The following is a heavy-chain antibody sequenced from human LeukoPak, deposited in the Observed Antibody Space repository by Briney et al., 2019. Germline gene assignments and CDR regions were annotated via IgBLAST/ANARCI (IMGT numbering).Heavy chain of an antibody. CDR3: ARHGGSYSLDY. V-gene: IGHV4-59*08. CDR1: GDSISTYY. J-gene: IGHJ4*02. D-gene: IGHD1-26*01. Sequence: SETLSLTCTVSGDSISTYYWSWIRQPPGKGLEWIGYIDYSGGTNYNSSLKSRVTISVDTSKSQFSLKLNSVTTADTAVFYCARHGGSYSLDYWGQGTLVTVSS. CDR2: IDYSGGT.